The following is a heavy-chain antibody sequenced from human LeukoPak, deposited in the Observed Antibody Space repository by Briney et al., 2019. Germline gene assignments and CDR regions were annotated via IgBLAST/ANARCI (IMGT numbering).Heavy chain of an antibody. J-gene: IGHJ4*02. CDR2: IYHTGST. Sequence: SETLSLTCSVSGGSITGHYWNWIRQSPEKGLEWIGYIYHTGSTNYNPSLKSRVTISLDTSKNQFSLKLSSVTAADTAVYYCARSSGWWSLGYWGQGTLVTVSS. V-gene: IGHV4-59*11. CDR3: ARSSGWWSLGY. CDR1: GGSITGHY. D-gene: IGHD6-19*01.